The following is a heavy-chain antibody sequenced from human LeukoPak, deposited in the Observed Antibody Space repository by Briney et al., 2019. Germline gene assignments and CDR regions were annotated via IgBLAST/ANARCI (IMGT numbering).Heavy chain of an antibody. CDR3: ARDGYDVWSGYLN. V-gene: IGHV3-30-3*01. CDR1: GFTFSSYA. D-gene: IGHD3-3*01. CDR2: ISYDGSNK. Sequence: GGSLRLSCAASGFTFSSYAMHWVRQAPGKGLEWVAVISYDGSNKYYADSVKGRFTITRDNSKNTLYLQMNSLRAEDTAVYYCARDGYDVWSGYLNWGQGTLVTVSS. J-gene: IGHJ4*02.